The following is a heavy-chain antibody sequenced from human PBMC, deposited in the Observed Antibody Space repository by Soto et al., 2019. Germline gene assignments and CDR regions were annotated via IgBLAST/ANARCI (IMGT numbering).Heavy chain of an antibody. CDR3: ARDRKRYLGWLSRGSYAFPI. J-gene: IGHJ3*02. V-gene: IGHV1-2*04. D-gene: IGHD3-9*01. CDR2: INPNSGGT. Sequence: QVQLVQSGAEVKKPGASVKVSCKASGYTFTGYYMHWVRQAPGQGLEWMGWINPNSGGTTYAQKFQGWVSMTRDTSISTPYVELSRQGSDDTAVYYCARDRKRYLGWLSRGSYAFPIWGQGTMVTVSS. CDR1: GYTFTGYY.